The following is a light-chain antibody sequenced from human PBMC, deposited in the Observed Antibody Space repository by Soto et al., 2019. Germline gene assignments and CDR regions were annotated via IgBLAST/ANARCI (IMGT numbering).Light chain of an antibody. CDR2: WAS. CDR3: QQYYSPPWT. Sequence: DIVMTQSPDSLAVSLGERATINCKSSQSVLYSSNNKNYLAWYQQKQGQPPKVLIYWASTRESGVPDRFSGSGSGTDFTLTISSLQAEDVAVYYCQQYYSPPWTFGQGTKVEIK. J-gene: IGKJ1*01. CDR1: QSVLYSSNNKNY. V-gene: IGKV4-1*01.